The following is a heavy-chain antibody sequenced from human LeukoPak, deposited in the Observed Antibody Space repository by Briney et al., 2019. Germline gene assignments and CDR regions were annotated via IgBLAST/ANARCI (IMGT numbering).Heavy chain of an antibody. CDR2: ISYDGSNK. V-gene: IGHV3-30-3*01. J-gene: IGHJ5*02. Sequence: GRSLRLSCAASGFTLSSYAMHWVRQAPGKGLEWVAVISYDGSNKYYADSVKGRFTISRDNSKNTLYLQMNSLRAEDTAVYYCARGGEPYSYGSEYNWFDPWGQGTLVTVSS. CDR3: ARGGEPYSYGSEYNWFDP. CDR1: GFTLSSYA. D-gene: IGHD5-18*01.